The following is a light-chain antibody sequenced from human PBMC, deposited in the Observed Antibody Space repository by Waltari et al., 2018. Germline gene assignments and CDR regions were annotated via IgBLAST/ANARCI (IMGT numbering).Light chain of an antibody. V-gene: IGKV1-39*01. J-gene: IGKJ1*01. CDR1: QNINSF. Sequence: DIQMTQSPSSLSASVGDRVTITCRASQNINSFLNWYQQKPGRAPKLLIYAASSLHSGVPSRVSGSGSGTDYTLTISSLQPEDFATYYCQQSYSTWTSGQGTKVEIK. CDR3: QQSYSTWT. CDR2: AAS.